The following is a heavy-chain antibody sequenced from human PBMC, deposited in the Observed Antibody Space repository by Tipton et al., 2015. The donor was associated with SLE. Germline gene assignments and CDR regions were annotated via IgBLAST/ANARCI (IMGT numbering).Heavy chain of an antibody. D-gene: IGHD3-9*01. J-gene: IGHJ3*02. CDR2: ISAYNGNT. V-gene: IGHV1-18*01. CDR3: ARDLRYFDWLLSDAFDI. Sequence: QLVQSGAEVKKPGASVKVSCKASGYTFTSYGISWVRQAPGQGLEWMGWISAYNGNTNYAQKLQGRVTMTTDTSTSTAYMELRSLRSDDTAVYYCARDLRYFDWLLSDAFDIWGQGTMVTVSS. CDR1: GYTFTSYG.